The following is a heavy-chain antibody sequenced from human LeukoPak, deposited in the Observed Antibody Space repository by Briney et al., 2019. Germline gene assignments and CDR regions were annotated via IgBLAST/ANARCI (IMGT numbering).Heavy chain of an antibody. CDR2: ISRLGYTM. CDR1: GFIFSAFE. J-gene: IGHJ5*01. Sequence: GGSLRLSCAASGFIFSAFEMNWVRQAPGKGLEWVSYISRLGYTMYYADSVKGRFTISRDNGKNSLYLQMNSLRVEDTAVYYCARRAGNIVVVPAAMDSWGQGTLVTVSS. V-gene: IGHV3-48*03. CDR3: ARRAGNIVVVPAAMDS. D-gene: IGHD2-2*01.